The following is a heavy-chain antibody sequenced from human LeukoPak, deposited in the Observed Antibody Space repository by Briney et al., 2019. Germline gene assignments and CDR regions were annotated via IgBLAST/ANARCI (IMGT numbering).Heavy chain of an antibody. J-gene: IGHJ3*02. Sequence: SETLSLTCTVSGGSISNYYWSWIRQSPGKGLEWIGYIYYRGSTNYNPSLKSRVTISVDTSKNQFSLKLSSVTAADTAVYYCARMEELGVWLQRVDAFDIWGQGTMVTVSS. CDR1: GGSISNYY. CDR2: IYYRGST. CDR3: ARMEELGVWLQRVDAFDI. V-gene: IGHV4-59*12. D-gene: IGHD5-24*01.